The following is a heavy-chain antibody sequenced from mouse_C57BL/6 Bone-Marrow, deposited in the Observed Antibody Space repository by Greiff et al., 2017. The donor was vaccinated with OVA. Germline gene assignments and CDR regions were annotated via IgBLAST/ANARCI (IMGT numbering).Heavy chain of an antibody. J-gene: IGHJ4*01. CDR2: ISNLAYSI. V-gene: IGHV5-15*04. CDR3: ARRPTVYYAMDY. CDR1: GFTFSDYG. Sequence: EVKLVESGGGLVQPGGSLKLSCAASGFTFSDYGMAWVRQAPRKGPEWVAFISNLAYSIYYADTVTGRFTISRENAKNTLYLGMSSLRSEDTAMYYCARRPTVYYAMDYWGQGTSVTVSS.